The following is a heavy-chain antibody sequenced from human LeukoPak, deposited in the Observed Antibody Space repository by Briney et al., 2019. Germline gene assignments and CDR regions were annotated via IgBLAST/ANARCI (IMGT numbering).Heavy chain of an antibody. CDR2: ISSSSSYI. D-gene: IGHD6-19*01. J-gene: IGHJ4*02. CDR3: ARAGYSSGWYFDY. CDR1: GFTFSSYS. Sequence: GGSLRLSCAASGFTFSSYSMNWVRQAPGKGLEWVSSISSSSSYIYYADSVKGRFTISRDNAKNSLYLQMNSLRAEDTAVYHCARAGYSSGWYFDYWGQGTLVTVSS. V-gene: IGHV3-21*01.